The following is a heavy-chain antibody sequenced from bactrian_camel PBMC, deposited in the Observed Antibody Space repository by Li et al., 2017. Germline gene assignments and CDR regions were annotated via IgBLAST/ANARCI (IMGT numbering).Heavy chain of an antibody. CDR1: GYSVRSYC. J-gene: IGHJ4*01. CDR3: AAGRVVGGKAPGCSGAY. Sequence: VQLVESGGGSVQTGGSLRLACTVSGYSVRSYCMGWFRQGPGRQREEVASVITRADMSYYAGSVKGRFTVSQDNAKNTMYLQMNSLTPGDTAMYYCAAGRVVGGKAPGCSGAYWGQGTQVTVS. D-gene: IGHD6*01. CDR2: VITRADMS. V-gene: IGHV3S19*01.